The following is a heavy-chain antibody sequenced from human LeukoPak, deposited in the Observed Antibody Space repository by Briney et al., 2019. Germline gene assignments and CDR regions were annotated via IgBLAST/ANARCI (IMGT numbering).Heavy chain of an antibody. V-gene: IGHV3-30*02. CDR3: AKERYSSSSLFAVTPFDY. J-gene: IGHJ4*02. CDR1: EFTFSSYG. CDR2: IRYDGSDR. Sequence: GGSLRLSCVASEFTFSSYGMHWVRQAPGKGLEWVAYIRYDGSDRYYADSVKGRFTISRDNSKNTLYLQMNSLRAEDTAIYYCAKERYSSSSLFAVTPFDYWGQGTRITVSS. D-gene: IGHD6-13*01.